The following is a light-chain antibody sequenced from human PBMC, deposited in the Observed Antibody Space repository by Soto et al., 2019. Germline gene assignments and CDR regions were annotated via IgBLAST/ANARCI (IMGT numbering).Light chain of an antibody. CDR2: FNG. CDR1: NIGSKS. Sequence: SYVLTQPPSVSVAPGNTARVTCGGNNIGSKSVHWYQQKPGQAPVLVIYFNGDRPSGIPERFSGSTSGNTATLTITRVEAGDEADYYCQVWDSGSDHVIFGGGTKLTVL. J-gene: IGLJ2*01. CDR3: QVWDSGSDHVI. V-gene: IGLV3-21*04.